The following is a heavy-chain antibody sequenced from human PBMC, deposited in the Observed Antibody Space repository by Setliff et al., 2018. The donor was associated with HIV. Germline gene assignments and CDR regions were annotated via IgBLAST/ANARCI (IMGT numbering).Heavy chain of an antibody. D-gene: IGHD3-22*01. Sequence: ASVKVSCKASGYTFTSYYIHWVRQAPGQGLEWMGRINPSGGSTSYAKKFQGRVTMTRDTSTSTVYMELNSLRAEDTAEYYCAKELAASGLGYFDSWGRGILVTVSS. CDR1: GYTFTSYY. V-gene: IGHV1-46*01. J-gene: IGHJ4*02. CDR3: AKELAASGLGYFDS. CDR2: INPSGGST.